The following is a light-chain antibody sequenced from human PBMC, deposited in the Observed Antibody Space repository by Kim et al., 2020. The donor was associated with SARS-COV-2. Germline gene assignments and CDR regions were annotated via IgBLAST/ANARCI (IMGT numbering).Light chain of an antibody. CDR1: SGDVGTYNL. Sequence: GQSITISCTGTSGDVGTYNLVSWYQQKPGKAPKVMIYGDTKRPSGVSNRFSGPKSGNTASLTISGLQAEDEGYYHCCSYAGTSTWVFGGGTKLTVL. V-gene: IGLV2-23*01. CDR2: GDT. CDR3: CSYAGTSTWV. J-gene: IGLJ3*02.